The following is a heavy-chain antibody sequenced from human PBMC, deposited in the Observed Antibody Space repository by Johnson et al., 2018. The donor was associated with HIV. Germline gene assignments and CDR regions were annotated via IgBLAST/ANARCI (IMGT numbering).Heavy chain of an antibody. CDR2: ISWNSGSI. Sequence: VQLVESGGGLVQPGRSLRLSCAASGFTFDDYAMHWVRQAPGKGLEWVSGISWNSGSIGYAGSVKGRFTISRDNSKDTVYLQMNSLRPADTAIYYCAKDLGANKDDEWATDYYDWSRAYPIPDPRAVVGAFDIWGQGTMVTVSS. D-gene: IGHD3-16*01. CDR1: GFTFDDYA. J-gene: IGHJ3*02. V-gene: IGHV3-9*01. CDR3: AKDLGANKDDEWATDYYDWSRAYPIPDPRAVVGAFDI.